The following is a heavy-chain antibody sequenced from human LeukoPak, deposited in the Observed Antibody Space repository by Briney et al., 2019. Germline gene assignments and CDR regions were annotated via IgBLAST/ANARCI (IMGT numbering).Heavy chain of an antibody. J-gene: IGHJ6*03. CDR3: ARDANSRDDYYYYMDV. CDR2: IYHSGST. Sequence: SETLSLTCTVSGYSISSGYYWGWIRRPPGKGLEWIGSIYHSGSTYYNPSLKSRVTISVDTSKNQFSLKLSSVTAADTAVYYCARDANSRDDYYYYMDVWGKGTTVTVSS. CDR1: GYSISSGYY. V-gene: IGHV4-38-2*02. D-gene: IGHD6-13*01.